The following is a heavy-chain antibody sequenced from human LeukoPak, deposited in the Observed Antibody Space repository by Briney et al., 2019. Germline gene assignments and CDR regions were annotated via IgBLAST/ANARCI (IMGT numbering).Heavy chain of an antibody. CDR2: IFYDGSKK. V-gene: IGHV3-30*02. Sequence: GGSLRLSCAASGFTFSTYGMHWVRQAPGQGLEWLAFIFYDGSKKYYADSVKGRFTISRDNSKNTLYLQMNSLRAEDTAVYYCAKDKGNSWYGDASDIWGQGTMVTVSS. D-gene: IGHD6-13*01. CDR3: AKDKGNSWYGDASDI. CDR1: GFTFSTYG. J-gene: IGHJ3*02.